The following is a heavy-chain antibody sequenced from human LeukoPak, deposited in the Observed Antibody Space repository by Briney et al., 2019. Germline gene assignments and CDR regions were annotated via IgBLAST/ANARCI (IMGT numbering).Heavy chain of an antibody. CDR1: GGSISSYY. Sequence: SSETLSLTCTVSGGSISSYYWSWIRQPPGKGLEWTGYNYYSGGSNYNPSLQRQVTTSSDTSKNQFSLKLSSMTAADRTALCFARDPFEAPGAFDIWGQGTMVTVSS. CDR3: ARDPFEAPGAFDI. CDR2: NYYSGGS. J-gene: IGHJ3*02. V-gene: IGHV4-59*01.